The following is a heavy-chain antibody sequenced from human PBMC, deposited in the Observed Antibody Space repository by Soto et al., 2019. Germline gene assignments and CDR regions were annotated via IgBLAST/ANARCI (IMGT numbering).Heavy chain of an antibody. V-gene: IGHV3-48*02. J-gene: IGHJ6*02. CDR3: AGPSVYYDTSGYYGVFYYYGMDV. CDR1: GFTFSSYD. D-gene: IGHD3-22*01. Sequence: EVQLVESGGVLAQPGGSLRLSCAASGFTFSSYDMNWVRQAPGKGLEWISYISSSSNTIYYADSVKGRFTISRDNSENSLYLQMHSVSDEDTAVYYCAGPSVYYDTSGYYGVFYYYGMDVWGQGTTGTVSS. CDR2: ISSSSNTI.